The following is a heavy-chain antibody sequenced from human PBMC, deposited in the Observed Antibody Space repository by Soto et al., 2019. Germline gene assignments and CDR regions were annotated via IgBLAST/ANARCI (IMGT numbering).Heavy chain of an antibody. D-gene: IGHD2-21*01. J-gene: IGHJ6*03. V-gene: IGHV4-34*01. Sequence: SETLSLTCVVSGGSLSDYFWSWIRRPPGMALEWIGEINHLGSINYNPSPKSRVTMSVDTSKNQFSLTLNSVTAADTATYYCARGGISHWAYFYYMDVWDRGTTVTVSS. CDR3: ARGGISHWAYFYYMDV. CDR1: GGSLSDYF. CDR2: INHLGSI.